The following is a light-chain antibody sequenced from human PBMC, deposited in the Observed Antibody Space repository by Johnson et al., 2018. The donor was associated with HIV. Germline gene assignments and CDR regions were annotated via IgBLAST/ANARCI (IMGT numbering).Light chain of an antibody. CDR2: KTN. V-gene: IGLV1-51*02. Sequence: QSVLTQPPSVSAAPGQKVTISCSGSSSNIGNFYVSWYQQLPETAPKPLIYKTNDRPTGIHDRLSGAKSGTSATLDNTGRQPGDEADYYCRTWDSSPNTEVFGTGTKVTVL. CDR3: RTWDSSPNTEV. CDR1: SSNIGNFY. J-gene: IGLJ1*01.